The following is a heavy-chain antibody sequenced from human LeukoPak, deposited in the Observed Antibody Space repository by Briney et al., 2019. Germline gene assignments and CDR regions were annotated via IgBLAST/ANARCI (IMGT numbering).Heavy chain of an antibody. CDR1: GFTFSSYS. J-gene: IGHJ4*02. Sequence: PGGSLRLSCAASGFTFSSYSMNWVRQAPGKGLEWVSSISISSSYIYYAGSVKGRFTISRENAKNSLYLQMNSLRAEDTAVYYCARVKYGDYETPGDYFDYWGQGTLVTVSS. V-gene: IGHV3-21*01. CDR3: ARVKYGDYETPGDYFDY. CDR2: ISISSSYI. D-gene: IGHD4-17*01.